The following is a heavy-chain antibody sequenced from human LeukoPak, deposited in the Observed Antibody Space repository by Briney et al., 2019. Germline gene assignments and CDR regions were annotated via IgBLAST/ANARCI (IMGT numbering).Heavy chain of an antibody. Sequence: GGSLRLSCAASGFIFSVYSMNWVRQAPGKGLEWVSYISSGSSTIYYADSVKGRFTISRDNAKNSLFLQMNSLRAEDTAVYYCAGGVGATDYWGQGTLVTVSS. CDR2: ISSGSSTI. D-gene: IGHD1-26*01. V-gene: IGHV3-48*04. CDR1: GFIFSVYS. J-gene: IGHJ4*02. CDR3: AGGVGATDY.